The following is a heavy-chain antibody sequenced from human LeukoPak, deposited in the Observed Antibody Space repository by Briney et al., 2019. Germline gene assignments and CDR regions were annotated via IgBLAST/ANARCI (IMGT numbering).Heavy chain of an antibody. D-gene: IGHD2-2*01. CDR2: IYYSGST. CDR1: GGSISSGGYY. CDR3: ARAGYCSSTSCYLASDY. V-gene: IGHV4-31*03. J-gene: IGHJ4*02. Sequence: SQTLSLTCTVSGGSISSGGYYWSWIRQHPGKGLEWIGYIYYSGSTYYNPSLKSRVTISVDTSKNQFSLKLSSATAADTAVYYCARAGYCSSTSCYLASDYWGQGTLVTVSS.